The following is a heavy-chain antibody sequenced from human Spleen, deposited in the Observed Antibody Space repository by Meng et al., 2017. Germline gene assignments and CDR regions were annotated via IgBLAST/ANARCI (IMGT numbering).Heavy chain of an antibody. CDR1: GGSFSDYY. CDR3: ARGPTTMAHDFDY. V-gene: IGHV4-34*01. Sequence: QGQLHQWGGGMLKPSETLSLTCVVYGGSFSDYYWSWIRQPPGKGLEWIGEINHSGSTNYNPSLESRATISVDTSQNNLSLKLSSVTAADSAVYYCARGPTTMAHDFDYWGQGTLVTVSS. CDR2: INHSGST. D-gene: IGHD4-11*01. J-gene: IGHJ4*02.